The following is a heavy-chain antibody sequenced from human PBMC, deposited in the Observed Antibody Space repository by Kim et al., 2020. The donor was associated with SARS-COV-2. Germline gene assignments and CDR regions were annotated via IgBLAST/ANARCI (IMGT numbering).Heavy chain of an antibody. J-gene: IGHJ3*02. Sequence: SETLSLTCTVSGGSISSSSYYWGWIRQPPGKELEWIVSIDYSGSTYYNPSLKSRVTISVDTSKNQFSLKLSSVTAADTAVYYCASRHGRYLDWLFQYGDYARKDAFDIWGQGTMVTVSS. D-gene: IGHD3-9*01. CDR1: GGSISSSSYY. CDR3: ASRHGRYLDWLFQYGDYARKDAFDI. CDR2: IDYSGST. V-gene: IGHV4-39*01.